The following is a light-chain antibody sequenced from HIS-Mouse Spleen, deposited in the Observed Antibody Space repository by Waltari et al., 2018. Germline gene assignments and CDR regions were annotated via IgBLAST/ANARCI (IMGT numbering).Light chain of an antibody. Sequence: QSALTQPRPVSGSPGQSVTISCTGTSTHVGGYNYVSWYQQHPGKAPKLMIYDVSKRPSGVPDRFSGSKSGNTASLTISGLQAEDEADYYCCSYAGSYTFVVFGGGTKLTVL. J-gene: IGLJ2*01. CDR2: DVS. CDR1: STHVGGYNY. CDR3: CSYAGSYTFVV. V-gene: IGLV2-11*01.